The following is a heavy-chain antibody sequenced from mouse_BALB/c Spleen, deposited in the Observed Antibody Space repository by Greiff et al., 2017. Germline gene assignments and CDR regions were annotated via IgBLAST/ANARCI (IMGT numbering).Heavy chain of an antibody. V-gene: IGHV5-6*02. CDR1: GFTFSSYG. J-gene: IGHJ3*01. Sequence: DVKLVESGGDLVKPGGSLKLSCAASGFTFSSYGMSWVRQTPDKRLEWVATISSGGSYTYYPDSVKGRFTISRDNAKNTLYLQMSSLKSEDTAMYYCARKLGPGFADWGQGTLVTVSA. CDR2: ISSGGSYT. CDR3: ARKLGPGFAD. D-gene: IGHD4-1*01.